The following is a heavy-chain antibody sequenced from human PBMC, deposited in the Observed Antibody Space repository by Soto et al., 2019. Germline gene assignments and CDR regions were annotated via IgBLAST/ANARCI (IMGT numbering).Heavy chain of an antibody. D-gene: IGHD2-8*01. Sequence: GGSLRLSCAASGFTFSDYYMSWIRQAPGKGLEWVSYISSSGSTIYYADSVKGRFTISRDNAKNSLYLQMNSLRAEDTAVYYCARVGVLYSPRDYYYYMDVWGKGTTVTVSS. CDR3: ARVGVLYSPRDYYYYMDV. CDR2: ISSSGSTI. V-gene: IGHV3-11*01. CDR1: GFTFSDYY. J-gene: IGHJ6*03.